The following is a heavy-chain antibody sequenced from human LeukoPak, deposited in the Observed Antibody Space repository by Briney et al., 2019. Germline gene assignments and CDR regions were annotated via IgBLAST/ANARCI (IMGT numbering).Heavy chain of an antibody. CDR2: LSGSGGST. V-gene: IGHV3-23*01. D-gene: IGHD3-22*01. CDR3: AKALEPHYYDSSGYYYFDY. CDR1: GFTFSSYA. J-gene: IGHJ4*02. Sequence: GGSLRLSCAASGFTFSSYAMSWVRQAPGKGLEWVSALSGSGGSTYYADSVKGRFTISRDNSKNTLYLQMNSLRAEDTVVYYCAKALEPHYYDSSGYYYFDYWGQGTLVTVSS.